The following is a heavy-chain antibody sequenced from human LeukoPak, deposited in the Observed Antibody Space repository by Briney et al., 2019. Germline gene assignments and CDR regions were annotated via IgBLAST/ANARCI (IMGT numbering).Heavy chain of an antibody. CDR3: ARDRDYSNTERGFDY. CDR1: GYTFTDYY. D-gene: IGHD4-11*01. CDR2: ISPNSGET. V-gene: IGHV1-2*02. J-gene: IGHJ4*02. Sequence: VASVKVSCKTSGYTFTDYYIHWVRQAPGQGLEWMGWISPNSGETNSAQKFQGRVTMTGDTSISTAYMELRRVTSDDTAVYYCARDRDYSNTERGFDYWGQGTLVTVSS.